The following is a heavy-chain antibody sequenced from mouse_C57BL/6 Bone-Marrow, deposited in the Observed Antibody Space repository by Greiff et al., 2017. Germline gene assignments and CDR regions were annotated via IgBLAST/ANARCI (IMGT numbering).Heavy chain of an antibody. CDR1: GFSFNTYA. CDR2: IRSKSNNYAT. Sequence: EVKVVESGGGLVQPKGSLKLSCAASGFSFNTYAMNWVRQAPGKGLEWVARIRSKSNNYATYYADSVKDRFTISRDDSESMLYLQMNNLKTEDTAMYYCVRQRLRRAFDYWGQGTTLTASS. V-gene: IGHV10-1*01. J-gene: IGHJ2*01. CDR3: VRQRLRRAFDY. D-gene: IGHD2-4*01.